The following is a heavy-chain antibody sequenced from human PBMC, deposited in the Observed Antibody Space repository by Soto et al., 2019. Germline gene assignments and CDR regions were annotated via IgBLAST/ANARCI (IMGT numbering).Heavy chain of an antibody. CDR1: GFTFSDYY. J-gene: IGHJ6*02. CDR2: ISSSSSYT. Sequence: LRLSCAASGFTFSDYYLSWIRQAPGKGLEWVSYISSSSSYTNYADSVKGRFTISRDNAKNSLYLQMNSLRAEDTAVYYCARDEGLGIVVVPAAMDVWGQGTTVTVSS. CDR3: ARDEGLGIVVVPAAMDV. D-gene: IGHD2-2*01. V-gene: IGHV3-11*06.